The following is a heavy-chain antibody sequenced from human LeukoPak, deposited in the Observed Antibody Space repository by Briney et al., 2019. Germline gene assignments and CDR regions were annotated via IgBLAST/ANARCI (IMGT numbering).Heavy chain of an antibody. CDR2: IFYSGST. CDR1: GYSISSGYY. CDR3: ARGPHDFWSGYYGN. D-gene: IGHD3-3*01. J-gene: IGHJ4*02. Sequence: SETLSLTCTVSGYSISSGYYWGWIRQPPGKGLEWIGSIFYSGSTYYNPSLKSRITTSVDTSKNQFSLKLSSVTAADTAVYYCARGPHDFWSGYYGNWGQGTLVTVSS. V-gene: IGHV4-38-2*02.